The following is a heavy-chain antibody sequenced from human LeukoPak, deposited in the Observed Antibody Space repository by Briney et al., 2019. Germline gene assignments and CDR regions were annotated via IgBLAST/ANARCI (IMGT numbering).Heavy chain of an antibody. CDR2: IRXXXSNK. D-gene: IGHD2-2*01. V-gene: IGHV3-30*02. CDR3: AKDHSDIVVVPAAMMDGYFDY. J-gene: IGHJ4*02. Sequence: XXXVXXAXXXXXXWVXFIRXXXSNKYYADSVKGRFTISRDNSKNTLYLQMNSLRAEDTAVYYCAKDHSDIVVVPAAMMDGYFDYWGQGTLVTVSS.